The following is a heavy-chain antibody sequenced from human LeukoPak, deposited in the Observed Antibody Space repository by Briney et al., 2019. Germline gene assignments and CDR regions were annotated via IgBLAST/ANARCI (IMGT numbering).Heavy chain of an antibody. CDR3: ARDRYQLPMFPHY. Sequence: ASVNVSCKASGYTFTGYYMHWVRQAPGQGLEWMGWINPNSGGTNYAQKFQGRVTMTRDTSISTAYMELSRPRSDDTAVYYCARDRYQLPMFPHYWGQGTLVTVSS. D-gene: IGHD2-2*01. J-gene: IGHJ4*02. CDR1: GYTFTGYY. CDR2: INPNSGGT. V-gene: IGHV1-2*02.